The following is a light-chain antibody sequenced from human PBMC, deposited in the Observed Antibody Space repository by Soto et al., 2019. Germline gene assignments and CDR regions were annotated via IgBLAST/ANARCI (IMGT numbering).Light chain of an antibody. Sequence: DIKMTQSPSTLSASVGDRVTITCRASQSISTWLAWYQQKPGKAPNLLIYKASTLESGVPSRFSGGGSGTEFTLTITSLQPDDFATYYCQQYDDYSWTFGQGTKVEIK. CDR3: QQYDDYSWT. V-gene: IGKV1-5*03. J-gene: IGKJ1*01. CDR1: QSISTW. CDR2: KAS.